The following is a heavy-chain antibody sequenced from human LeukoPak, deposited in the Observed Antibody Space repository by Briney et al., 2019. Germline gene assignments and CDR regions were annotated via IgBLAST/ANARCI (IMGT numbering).Heavy chain of an antibody. CDR2: IYYSGST. V-gene: IGHV4-30-4*08. Sequence: PSETLSVTCTVSGGSVSSGSYYWSWIRQPPGKGLEWIGYIYYSGSTYYNPSLKSRVTISVDTSKNQFSLKLSSVTAADTAVYYCARHRKNPKNSSGWYGGEEWFDPWGQGALVTVSS. CDR1: GGSVSSGSYY. J-gene: IGHJ5*02. CDR3: ARHRKNPKNSSGWYGGEEWFDP. D-gene: IGHD6-19*01.